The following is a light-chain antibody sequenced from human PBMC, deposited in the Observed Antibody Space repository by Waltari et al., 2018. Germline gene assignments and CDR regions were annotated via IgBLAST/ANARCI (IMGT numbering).Light chain of an antibody. CDR3: QSTDSSGSFVV. CDR1: ALPSQF. Sequence: SYELTQPPSVSVSPGQTARITCSGEALPSQFTSWYQQGPGQAPIMLMYRDTERPSVIPERFSGSSSGTIVTLTITGVQAEDEADYYCQSTDSSGSFVVFGGGTRLTVL. CDR2: RDT. V-gene: IGLV3-25*03. J-gene: IGLJ2*01.